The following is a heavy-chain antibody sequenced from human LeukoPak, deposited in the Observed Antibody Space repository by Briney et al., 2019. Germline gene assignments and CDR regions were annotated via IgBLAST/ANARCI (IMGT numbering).Heavy chain of an antibody. V-gene: IGHV1-2*02. CDR2: INPVSGDT. J-gene: IGHJ4*02. CDR1: GYTFTSYG. D-gene: IGHD5-12*01. Sequence: ASVKVSCKASGYTFTSYGISWVRQAPGQGLEWMGSINPVSGDTNLAQKFQGRVTLTRDTSIDTGYMELGSLRSDDTAVYYCARDPADDDIGIDYWGQGTLVTISS. CDR3: ARDPADDDIGIDY.